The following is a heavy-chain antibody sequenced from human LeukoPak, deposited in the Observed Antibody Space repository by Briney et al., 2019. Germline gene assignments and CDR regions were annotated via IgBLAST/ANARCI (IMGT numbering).Heavy chain of an antibody. J-gene: IGHJ4*02. D-gene: IGHD3-22*01. CDR2: VSWNSGSI. CDR1: GFTFDDFA. Sequence: GRSLRLSCTASGFTFDDFAMHWVRQAPGKGLEWVSGVSWNSGSIDYADSVKGRFTISRDNAKNSLYLQMNSLRPDDTALYYCAKGAGPRGYYDSSGYYFFDYWGQGTLVTVSS. CDR3: AKGAGPRGYYDSSGYYFFDY. V-gene: IGHV3-9*01.